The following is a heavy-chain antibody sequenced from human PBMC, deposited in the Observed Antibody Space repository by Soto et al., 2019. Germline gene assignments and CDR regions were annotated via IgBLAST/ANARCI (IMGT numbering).Heavy chain of an antibody. V-gene: IGHV3-74*01. CDR3: ARPQGALGDAFDI. J-gene: IGHJ3*02. CDR2: INSDGSST. CDR1: GFTFSSYW. Sequence: EVQLVESGGGLVQPGGSLRLSCAASGFTFSSYWMHWVRQAPGKGLVWVSRINSDGSSTSYADSVKGRFTIYRDNGKNTLYLQMNSLSAEDTAVYYCARPQGALGDAFDIWGQSTMVTVSS. D-gene: IGHD3-16*01.